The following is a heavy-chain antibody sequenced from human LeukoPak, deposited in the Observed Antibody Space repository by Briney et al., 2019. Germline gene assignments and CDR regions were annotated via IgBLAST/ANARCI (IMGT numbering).Heavy chain of an antibody. CDR1: GFTFSSYA. V-gene: IGHV3-23*01. D-gene: IGHD4-17*01. J-gene: IGHJ2*01. CDR3: AKEGGATTVYWYFDL. Sequence: GVSLRLSCAASGFTFSSYATSWVRQAPGKGLGWVSAISGSGGSTYYADSVKGRFTISRDNSKNTLYLQMNSLRAEDTAVYYCAKEGGATTVYWYFDLWGRGTLVTVSS. CDR2: ISGSGGST.